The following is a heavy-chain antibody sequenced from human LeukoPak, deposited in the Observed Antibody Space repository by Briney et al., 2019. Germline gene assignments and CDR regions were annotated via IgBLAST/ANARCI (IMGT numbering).Heavy chain of an antibody. V-gene: IGHV3-64*01. D-gene: IGHD5-12*01. CDR2: ISSNGGST. CDR3: ARHTRPGYSGYENAFDI. Sequence: GGSLRLSCAASGFTFSSYAMHWVRQAPGKGLEYVSAISSNGGSTYYANSVKGRFTISRDNSKNTLYLQMGSLRAEDTAVYYCARHTRPGYSGYENAFDIWGQGTMVTVSS. J-gene: IGHJ3*02. CDR1: GFTFSSYA.